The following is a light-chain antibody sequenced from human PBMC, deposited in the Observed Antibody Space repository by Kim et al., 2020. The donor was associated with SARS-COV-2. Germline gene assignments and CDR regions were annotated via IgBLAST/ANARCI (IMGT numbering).Light chain of an antibody. CDR2: DNS. CDR3: QSYDSSLSGFVV. Sequence: QSVLTQPPSVYGAPGQRVTISCTGSSSNIGAGYDVHWYQQLPETAPKLLIYDNSNRPSGVPDRFSGSKSGTSASLAITGLQAEDEADYYCQSYDSSLSGFVVFGGGTQLTVL. J-gene: IGLJ2*01. V-gene: IGLV1-40*01. CDR1: SSNIGAGYD.